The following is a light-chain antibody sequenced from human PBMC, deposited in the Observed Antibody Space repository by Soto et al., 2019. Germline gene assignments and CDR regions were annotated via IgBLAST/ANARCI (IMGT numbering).Light chain of an antibody. V-gene: IGLV1-40*01. J-gene: IGLJ1*01. CDR1: SSNIGAGYD. CDR2: GNS. CDR3: QSYDSSLSGYV. Sequence: QAVVTQPPSVSGAPGQRVTISCTGSSSNIGAGYDVHWYQQVPGTAPKLLIYGNSSRPSGVPDRFSGSKSGTSASLAITGLQAEDEADSCCQSYDSSLSGYVFGTGTKLTVL.